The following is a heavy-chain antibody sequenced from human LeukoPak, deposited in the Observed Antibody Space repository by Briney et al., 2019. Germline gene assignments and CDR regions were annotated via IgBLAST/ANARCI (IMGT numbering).Heavy chain of an antibody. Sequence: ASVKVSCKASGGTFSSYAISWVRQAPGQGLEWMGWINPNSGGTNYAQKFQGRVTMTRDTSISTAYMELSRLRSDDTAVYYCARLYYYDSSGYSDDYWGQGTLVTVSS. CDR1: GGTFSSYA. V-gene: IGHV1-2*02. D-gene: IGHD3-22*01. CDR3: ARLYYYDSSGYSDDY. CDR2: INPNSGGT. J-gene: IGHJ4*02.